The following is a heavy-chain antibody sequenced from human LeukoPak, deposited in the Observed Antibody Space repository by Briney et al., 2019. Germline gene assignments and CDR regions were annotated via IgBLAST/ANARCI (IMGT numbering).Heavy chain of an antibody. CDR1: GYTFTSYY. J-gene: IGHJ3*02. D-gene: IGHD6-19*01. V-gene: IGHV1-46*01. CDR2: INPSGGST. Sequence: ASVKVSCKASGYTFTSYYMHWVRQAPGQGLGWMGIINPSGGSTSYAQKFQGRVTMTRDTSISTAYMELSRLRSDDTAVYYCARGPRLDSSGWYYGAFDIWGQGAMVTVSS. CDR3: ARGPRLDSSGWYYGAFDI.